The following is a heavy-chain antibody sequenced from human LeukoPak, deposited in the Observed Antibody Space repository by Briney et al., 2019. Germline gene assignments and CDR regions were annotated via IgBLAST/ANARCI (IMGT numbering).Heavy chain of an antibody. CDR1: GGSISSSSYY. J-gene: IGHJ6*02. V-gene: IGHV4-39*01. CDR3: ARRSDYYYYGMDV. CDR2: IYYSGST. Sequence: SETLSLTCTVSGGSISSSSYYWGWIRQPPGKGLEWIGSIYYSGSTYYNQSLKCRVTISVDTSKNQFSLKLSSVTAADTAVYYCARRSDYYYYGMDVWGQGTTVTVSS.